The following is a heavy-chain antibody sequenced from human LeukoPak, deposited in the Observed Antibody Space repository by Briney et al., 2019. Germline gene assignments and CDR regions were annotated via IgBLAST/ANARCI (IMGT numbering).Heavy chain of an antibody. J-gene: IGHJ4*02. CDR1: GFTFSSYA. D-gene: IGHD3-16*02. CDR2: ISGSGGST. V-gene: IGHV3-23*01. Sequence: PGGSLRLSCAASGFTFSSYAMSWVRQAPGKGLEWVSAISGSGGSTYYADSVKGRFTISRDSSKNTLYLQMNSLRAEDTAVYYCAKDYRESPYYFDYWGQGTLVTVSS. CDR3: AKDYRESPYYFDY.